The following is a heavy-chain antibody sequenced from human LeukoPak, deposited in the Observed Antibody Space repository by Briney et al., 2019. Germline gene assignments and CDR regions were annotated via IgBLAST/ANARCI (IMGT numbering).Heavy chain of an antibody. V-gene: IGHV1-18*01. Sequence: ASVKVSCKASGYTFTSYGISWVRQAPGQGLEWMGWISAYNGNTNYAQKLQGRVTMTTDTSTSTAYMELRSLRSDDTAVYYCARGEKLNWGFFSPGVGGGGVWGQGTTVTVSS. CDR1: GYTFTSYG. J-gene: IGHJ6*02. D-gene: IGHD7-27*01. CDR2: ISAYNGNT. CDR3: ARGEKLNWGFFSPGVGGGGV.